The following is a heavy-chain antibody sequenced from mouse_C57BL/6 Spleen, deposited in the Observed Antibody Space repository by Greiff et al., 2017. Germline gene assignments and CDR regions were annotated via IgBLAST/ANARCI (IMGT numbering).Heavy chain of an antibody. J-gene: IGHJ3*01. Sequence: QVQLKESGAELARPGASVTLSCKASGYTFTSYGISWVKQRTGQGLEWIGEIYPRSGNTYYNEKFKGKATLTADKSSSTAYMELRSLTSEDSAVYFCASYDYPFAYWGQGTLVTVSA. V-gene: IGHV1-81*01. CDR2: IYPRSGNT. CDR3: ASYDYPFAY. CDR1: GYTFTSYG. D-gene: IGHD2-4*01.